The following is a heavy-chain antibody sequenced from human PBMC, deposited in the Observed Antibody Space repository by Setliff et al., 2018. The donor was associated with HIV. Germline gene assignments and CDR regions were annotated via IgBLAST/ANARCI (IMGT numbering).Heavy chain of an antibody. D-gene: IGHD3-9*01. CDR1: GGTFSSYA. CDR2: IIPIFGTA. CDR3: ARVQELRYFDWLHRPHTIDY. Sequence: SVKVSCKASGGTFSSYAISWVRQAPGQGLEWMGGIIPIFGTANYAQKFQGRVTITTDESTSTAYMELSSLRSEDTAVYYCARVQELRYFDWLHRPHTIDYWGQGTLVTVSS. V-gene: IGHV1-69*05. J-gene: IGHJ4*02.